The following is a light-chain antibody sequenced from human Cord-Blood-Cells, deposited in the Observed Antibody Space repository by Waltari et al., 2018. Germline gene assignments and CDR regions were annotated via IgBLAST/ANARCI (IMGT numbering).Light chain of an antibody. Sequence: ELVLTQSPATLSLFPGERATLSCRASQRVSSYLAWYQQKPGQAPRLLIYDASNRATDIPARFSGSGSGTDFTLTISSLEPEDFAVYYCQQRSNWPTFGQGTRLEIK. V-gene: IGKV3-11*01. CDR1: QRVSSY. J-gene: IGKJ5*01. CDR2: DAS. CDR3: QQRSNWPT.